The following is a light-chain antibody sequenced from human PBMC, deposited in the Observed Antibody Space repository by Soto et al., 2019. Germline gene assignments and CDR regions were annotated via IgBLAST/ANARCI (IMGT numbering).Light chain of an antibody. CDR2: TNN. Sequence: QSVLTQPPSASGTPGQRVTISCSGSRSNIGTNTVNWYQQLPGTAPKLPIYTNNERPSGVPDRFSGSKSGTSASLAISGLQSEDEADYYCAAWDDSLNGQVFGTGTKVTVL. CDR3: AAWDDSLNGQV. V-gene: IGLV1-44*01. CDR1: RSNIGTNT. J-gene: IGLJ1*01.